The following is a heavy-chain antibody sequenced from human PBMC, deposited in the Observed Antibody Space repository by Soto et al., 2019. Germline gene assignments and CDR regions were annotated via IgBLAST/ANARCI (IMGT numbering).Heavy chain of an antibody. CDR3: ARSGTGRFVVNRAQYYFDD. CDR1: GYTFTSDF. V-gene: IGHV1-46*01. CDR2: INPSSGYT. D-gene: IGHD2-21*01. J-gene: IGHJ4*02. Sequence: ASVKVSCKASGYTFTSDFLHWVRQAPGQGLEWMGLINPSSGYTTNALKFRGRVTMTRDTSTSPVYMELISLSSDDKALSSSARSGTGRFVVNRAQYYFDDWSQGTRVTVSS.